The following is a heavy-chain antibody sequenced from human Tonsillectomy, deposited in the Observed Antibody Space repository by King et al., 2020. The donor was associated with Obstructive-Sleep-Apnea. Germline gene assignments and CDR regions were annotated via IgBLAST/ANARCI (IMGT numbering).Heavy chain of an antibody. CDR1: GGSISSGGYY. D-gene: IGHD3-10*01. CDR3: ARVRSVRGGLYGMDV. Sequence: QLQESGPGLVKPSQTLSLTCTVSGGSISSGGYYWSWIRQHPGKGLEWIGYIYYSGSTYYNPSLKSRVTISVDTSKNQFSLRLSSLTAADTAVYYCARVRSVRGGLYGMDVWGQGTTVTVSS. V-gene: IGHV4-31*03. CDR2: IYYSGST. J-gene: IGHJ6*02.